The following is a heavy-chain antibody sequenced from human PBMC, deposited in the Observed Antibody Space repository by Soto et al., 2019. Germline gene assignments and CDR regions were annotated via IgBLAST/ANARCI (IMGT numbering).Heavy chain of an antibody. Sequence: QVQLQESGPGLVKPSQTLSLTCTVSGGSISSGDYYWSWIRQPPGKGLEWIGYIYYSGSTYYNPSLKRRVTQSVDTSKNQFSLKLSSVTAADTAVYYCARGSTVVRGYYYGMDVWGQGTTVTVSS. V-gene: IGHV4-30-4*01. CDR1: GGSISSGDYY. CDR3: ARGSTVVRGYYYGMDV. D-gene: IGHD2-2*01. J-gene: IGHJ6*02. CDR2: IYYSGST.